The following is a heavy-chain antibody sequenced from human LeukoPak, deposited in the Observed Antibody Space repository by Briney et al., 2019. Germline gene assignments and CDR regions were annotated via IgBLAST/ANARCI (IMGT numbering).Heavy chain of an antibody. V-gene: IGHV1-2*02. CDR2: INPNSGGT. Sequence: ASVKVSFKASGYTFTGYYIHWVRQAPGQGLEWMGWINPNSGGTNYAQKFQGRVTMTRDTSISTAYMELSSLRSDDTAVYYCARESPGSYSSGRDYFDYWGQGTLVTVSS. CDR3: ARESPGSYSSGRDYFDY. J-gene: IGHJ4*02. CDR1: GYTFTGYY. D-gene: IGHD6-19*01.